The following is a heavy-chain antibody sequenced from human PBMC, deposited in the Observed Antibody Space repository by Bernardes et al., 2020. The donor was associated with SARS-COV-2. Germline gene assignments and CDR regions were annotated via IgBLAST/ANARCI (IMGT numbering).Heavy chain of an antibody. J-gene: IGHJ3*02. CDR3: ARESAYYYDSSGYYYGAFDI. CDR1: GGSISSYY. Sequence: SETLSLTCTVSGGSISSYYWSWIRQPPGKGLEWIGYIYYSGSTNYNPSLKSRVTISVDTSKNQFSLKLSSVTAADTAVYYCARESAYYYDSSGYYYGAFDIWGQGTMVTVSS. D-gene: IGHD3-22*01. CDR2: IYYSGST. V-gene: IGHV4-59*01.